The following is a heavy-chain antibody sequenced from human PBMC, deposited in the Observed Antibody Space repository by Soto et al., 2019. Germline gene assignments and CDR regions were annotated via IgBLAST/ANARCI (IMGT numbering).Heavy chain of an antibody. CDR1: GFTFSSYA. CDR2: ISYDGSNK. CDR3: ASRGIAAAGPFDY. V-gene: IGHV3-30-3*01. Sequence: GGSLRLSCAASGFTFSSYAMHWVRQAPGKGLEWVAVISYDGSNKYYADSVKGRFTISRDNSKNTLYLQMNSLRAEDTAVYYCASRGIAAAGPFDYWGQGTLVTVYS. J-gene: IGHJ4*02. D-gene: IGHD6-13*01.